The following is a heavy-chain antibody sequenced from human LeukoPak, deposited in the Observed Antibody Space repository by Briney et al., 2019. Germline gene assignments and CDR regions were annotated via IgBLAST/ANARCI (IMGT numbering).Heavy chain of an antibody. J-gene: IGHJ6*03. V-gene: IGHV4-34*01. CDR1: GGSFSGYY. CDR2: INHSGST. CDR3: ARGGPPGYYYDYYMDV. Sequence: SETLSLTCAVYGGSFSGYYWSWIRQPPGKGLEWIGEINHSGSTNYNPSLKSRVTISVDTSKNQFSLKMSSVTAADTAVYFCARGGPPGYYYDYYMDVWGKGTTVTISS.